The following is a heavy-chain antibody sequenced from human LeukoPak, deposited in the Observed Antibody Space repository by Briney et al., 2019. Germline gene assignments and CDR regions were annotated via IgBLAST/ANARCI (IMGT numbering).Heavy chain of an antibody. Sequence: SQTLSLTCTVSGGSISSGYYWGWIRQRPGKGLEWIGSIYHSGSTYYNPSLKSRVTISVDTSKNQFSLKLSSVTAADTAVYYWASEYSSSWDYWGQGTLVTVSS. CDR2: IYHSGST. CDR3: ASEYSSSWDY. D-gene: IGHD6-13*01. V-gene: IGHV4-38-2*02. CDR1: GGSISSGYY. J-gene: IGHJ4*02.